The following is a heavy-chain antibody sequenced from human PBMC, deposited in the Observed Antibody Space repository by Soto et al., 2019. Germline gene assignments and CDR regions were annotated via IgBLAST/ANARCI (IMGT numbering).Heavy chain of an antibody. Sequence: EVQLVESGGGLVKPGGSLRLSCAASGFTFSSYSMNWVRQAPGKGLEWVSSISSSSSYIYYADSVKGRFTISRDNAKNSLYLQMNSLRAEDTAVYYCARVDGGSLLWFGGRAFDIWGQGTMVTVSS. CDR1: GFTFSSYS. CDR3: ARVDGGSLLWFGGRAFDI. D-gene: IGHD3-10*01. V-gene: IGHV3-21*01. CDR2: ISSSSSYI. J-gene: IGHJ3*02.